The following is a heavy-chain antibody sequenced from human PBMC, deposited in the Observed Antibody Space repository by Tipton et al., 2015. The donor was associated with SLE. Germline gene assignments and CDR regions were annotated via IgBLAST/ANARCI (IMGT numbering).Heavy chain of an antibody. CDR3: ARSEGFQLLFQFLEH. J-gene: IGHJ1*01. CDR1: GVSISTYY. Sequence: TLSLTCSVSGVSISTYYWSWIRQSPGKGLEWIGFFYFSGSSQYNPSLKSRVAISLDTSKNHFSLYLTSVTAADTAVYYCARSEGFQLLFQFLEHWGQGTPVTVSS. V-gene: IGHV4-59*08. D-gene: IGHD3-16*02. CDR2: FYFSGSS.